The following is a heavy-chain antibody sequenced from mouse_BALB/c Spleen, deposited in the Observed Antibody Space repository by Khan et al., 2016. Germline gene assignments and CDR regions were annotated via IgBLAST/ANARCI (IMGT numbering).Heavy chain of an antibody. CDR2: ILPGSGRT. J-gene: IGHJ1*01. V-gene: IGHV1-9*01. CDR3: ARNGNWYFDV. Sequence: QVRLQQSGAELMKPGASVKISCKATGYTFSSYWIEWVKERPGHGLEWIGEILPGSGRTNYNEKFKGKATCTADTSSNTAYMQLSSLTSEDSAVYYCARNGNWYFDVWGAGTTVTVSS. CDR1: GYTFSSYW. D-gene: IGHD2-1*01.